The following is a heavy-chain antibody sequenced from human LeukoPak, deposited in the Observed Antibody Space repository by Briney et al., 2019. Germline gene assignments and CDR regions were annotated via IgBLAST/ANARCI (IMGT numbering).Heavy chain of an antibody. CDR3: ARGRRITMVRGASPYYCYGMDV. V-gene: IGHV1-69*04. CDR2: IIPILGIA. CDR1: GGTFSSYA. Sequence: SVKVSCKASGGTFSSYAISCVRQAPGQGLEWMGRIIPILGIANYAQKFQGRVTITADKSTSTAYMELSSLRSEDTAVYYCARGRRITMVRGASPYYCYGMDVWGQGTTVTVSS. D-gene: IGHD3-10*01. J-gene: IGHJ6*02.